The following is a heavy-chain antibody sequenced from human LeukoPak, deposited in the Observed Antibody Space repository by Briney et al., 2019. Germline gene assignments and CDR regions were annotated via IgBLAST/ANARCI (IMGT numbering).Heavy chain of an antibody. D-gene: IGHD3-22*01. J-gene: IGHJ6*02. CDR1: GFTFSSYS. Sequence: PGGSLRLSCAASGFTFSSYSMNWVRQAPGKGLEWVSSISSSSSYIYYADSVKGRFTISRDNAKNSLYLQMNSLRAEDTALYHCARASSSGIRYYYGMDVWGQGTTVTVSS. V-gene: IGHV3-21*04. CDR3: ARASSSGIRYYYGMDV. CDR2: ISSSSSYI.